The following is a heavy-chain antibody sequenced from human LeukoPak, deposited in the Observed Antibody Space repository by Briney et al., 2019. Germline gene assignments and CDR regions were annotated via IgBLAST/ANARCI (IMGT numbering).Heavy chain of an antibody. CDR2: IHYSGST. CDR1: GVSISSSTYS. Sequence: SETLSLTCTVSGVSISSSTYSWAWIRQPPGKGLEWIANIHYSGSTHYNPSLRSRVTISVDTSKTQFSLKLSSVTAADTAVYSCARERGLGVISPYIDYWGQGTQVTVSS. J-gene: IGHJ4*02. CDR3: ARERGLGVISPYIDY. D-gene: IGHD2-21*01. V-gene: IGHV4-39*02.